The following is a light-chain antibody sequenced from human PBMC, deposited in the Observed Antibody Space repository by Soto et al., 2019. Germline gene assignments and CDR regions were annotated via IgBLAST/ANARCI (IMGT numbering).Light chain of an antibody. J-gene: IGKJ1*01. V-gene: IGKV1-17*03. CDR3: LQQNTYTRT. Sequence: DIQMTQSPSAMSASVGDTVTITCRASQGISNYLAWFQKKPGKVPERLIFGASSLQSGVPSRFSGRGYGTEFTLTISRLQPEDFATYYCLQQNTYTRTFGQGTKVDIK. CDR2: GAS. CDR1: QGISNY.